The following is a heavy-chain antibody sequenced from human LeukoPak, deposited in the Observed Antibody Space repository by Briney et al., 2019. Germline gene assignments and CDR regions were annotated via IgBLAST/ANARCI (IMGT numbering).Heavy chain of an antibody. J-gene: IGHJ4*02. CDR2: ISYSGTT. CDR1: GDSISSVNYY. CDR3: ARRMATTGRYYFDY. Sequence: SQTLSLTCTVSGDSISSVNYYWSWIRRPPGKGLEWIGYISYSGTTYYSASLKSRVTISRDTSKNQFSLNLSFVSAADTAVYYCARRMATTGRYYFDYWGQGTLVTVSS. V-gene: IGHV4-30-4*01. D-gene: IGHD1-1*01.